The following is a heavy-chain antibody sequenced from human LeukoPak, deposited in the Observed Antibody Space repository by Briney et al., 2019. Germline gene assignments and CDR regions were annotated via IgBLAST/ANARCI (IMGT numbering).Heavy chain of an antibody. CDR2: IYPGDSDT. Sequence: PGGSLRLSCAASGFSFSNAWMSWVRQMPGKGLEWMGIIYPGDSDTRYSPSFQGQVTISADKSISTAYLQWSSLKASDTAMYYCASHWGFRAFDIWGQGTMVTVSS. V-gene: IGHV5-51*01. J-gene: IGHJ3*02. D-gene: IGHD7-27*01. CDR3: ASHWGFRAFDI. CDR1: GFSFSNAW.